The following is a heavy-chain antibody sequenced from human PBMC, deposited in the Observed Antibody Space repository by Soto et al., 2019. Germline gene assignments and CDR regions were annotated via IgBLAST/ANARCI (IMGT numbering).Heavy chain of an antibody. D-gene: IGHD6-19*01. CDR2: IKSKTDGGTT. CDR3: ITDYSSGWYDY. V-gene: IGHV3-15*01. J-gene: IGHJ4*02. CDR1: GFTFINAW. Sequence: PGGSLRLSCAASGFTFINAWMSWVRQAPGKGLEWVGRIKSKTDGGTTDYAATVKGRFTISRDDSKNTLYLKMNSLKTEDTAVYYCITDYSSGWYDYWGQGTLVTVSS.